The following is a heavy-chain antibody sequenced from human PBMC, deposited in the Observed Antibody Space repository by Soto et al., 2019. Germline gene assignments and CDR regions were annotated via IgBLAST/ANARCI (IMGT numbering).Heavy chain of an antibody. V-gene: IGHV3-23*01. CDR1: GFMFSSYA. CDR2: ISASGGTA. J-gene: IGHJ5*01. D-gene: IGHD3-22*01. Sequence: EVQLLESGGGLIQPGGSLRLSCAASGFMFSSYAMSWVRQAPGKGLEWVSRISASGGTANLADSVEGRCTISRDNSKSTLYLQMNSLRAEDTAVYYCAKLTDPADSTGYYYERVSGWIDSWGQGTLVTVSS. CDR3: AKLTDPADSTGYYYERVSGWIDS.